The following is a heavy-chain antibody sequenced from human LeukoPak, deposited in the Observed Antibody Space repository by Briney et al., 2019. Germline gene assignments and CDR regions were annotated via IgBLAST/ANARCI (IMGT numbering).Heavy chain of an antibody. CDR2: ISSSSSTI. CDR3: ARDHPRGGGYFDY. D-gene: IGHD3-10*01. Sequence: GGSLRLSCAASGFTFSSYSMNWVRQAPGKGLEWVSYISSSSSTIYYADSVKGRFTISRDNAKNSLYLQMNSLRAEDTAVYYCARDHPRGGGYFDYWGQGTLVTVSS. CDR1: GFTFSSYS. J-gene: IGHJ4*02. V-gene: IGHV3-48*04.